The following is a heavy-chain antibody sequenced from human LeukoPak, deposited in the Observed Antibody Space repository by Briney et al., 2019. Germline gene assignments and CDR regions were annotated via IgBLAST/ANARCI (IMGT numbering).Heavy chain of an antibody. CDR1: VFTFSSYA. D-gene: IGHD2-2*01. CDR3: ASEVGYCSSTSCYGMYYYYYGMDV. Sequence: PGGSRRLSCAASVFTFSSYAMSWVRQAPRKGLEWVSAISGSGGSTYYADSVKGRFTISRDNSKNTLYLQMNSLRAEDTAVYYCASEVGYCSSTSCYGMYYYYYGMDVWGKGTTVTVSS. V-gene: IGHV3-23*01. CDR2: ISGSGGST. J-gene: IGHJ6*04.